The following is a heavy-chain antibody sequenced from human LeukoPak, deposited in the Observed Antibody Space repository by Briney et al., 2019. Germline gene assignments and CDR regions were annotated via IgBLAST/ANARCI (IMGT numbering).Heavy chain of an antibody. Sequence: PGGSLRLSCAASGSTFSSYWMSWVRQAPGKGLEWVANIKQDGSEKYYVDSVKGRFTISRDNAKNSLYLQMNSLRAEDTAVYYCAREVGAIGYYYYYGMDVWGQGTTVTVSS. V-gene: IGHV3-7*01. CDR2: IKQDGSEK. CDR3: AREVGAIGYYYYYGMDV. D-gene: IGHD1-26*01. CDR1: GSTFSSYW. J-gene: IGHJ6*02.